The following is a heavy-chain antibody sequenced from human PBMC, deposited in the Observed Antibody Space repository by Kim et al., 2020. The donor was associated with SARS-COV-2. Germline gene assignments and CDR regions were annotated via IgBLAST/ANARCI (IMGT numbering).Heavy chain of an antibody. CDR3: NTDPHMDRGGGSYDL. V-gene: IGHV3-15*01. Sequence: GGSLRLSCVASGITFSNAWMSWVRQAPGKGLEWVGRIKIKADGGTIAYAAPVKGRFTISRDDSKNTLYLQMNSLKTEETGVYYCNTDPHMDRGGGSYDLWGQGTLVTVSS. D-gene: IGHD3-10*01. J-gene: IGHJ4*01. CDR1: GITFSNAW. CDR2: IKIKADGGTI.